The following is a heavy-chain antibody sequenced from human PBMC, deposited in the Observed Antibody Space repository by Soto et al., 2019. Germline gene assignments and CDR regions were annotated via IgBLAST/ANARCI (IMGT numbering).Heavy chain of an antibody. CDR2: TYYRSKWYN. CDR1: GYSVSSNSAA. J-gene: IGHJ5*02. CDR3: ARGASPIAAAADNWFDP. V-gene: IGHV6-1*01. D-gene: IGHD6-13*01. Sequence: SHTLSLTCAISGYSVSSNSAALNWIRQSPSRGLEWLGRTYYRSKWYNDYAVSVKSRITINPDTSKNQFSLQLNSVTPEDTAVYYCARGASPIAAAADNWFDPWGQGTLVTVYS.